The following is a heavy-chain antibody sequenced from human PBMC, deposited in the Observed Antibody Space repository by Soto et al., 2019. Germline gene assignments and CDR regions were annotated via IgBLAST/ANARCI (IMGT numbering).Heavy chain of an antibody. J-gene: IGHJ6*02. V-gene: IGHV3-23*01. CDR2: ISGSGGST. CDR3: AKVMYYYDSSGYYPRGMDV. CDR1: GFTFSSYA. D-gene: IGHD3-22*01. Sequence: EVQLLESGGGLVQPGGSLRLSCAASGFTFSSYAMSWVRQAPGKGLEWVSAISGSGGSTYYADSVKGRFTISRDNSKNTLYLQINRLRAENTGVYYCAKVMYYYDSSGYYPRGMDVWGQGTTVTVSS.